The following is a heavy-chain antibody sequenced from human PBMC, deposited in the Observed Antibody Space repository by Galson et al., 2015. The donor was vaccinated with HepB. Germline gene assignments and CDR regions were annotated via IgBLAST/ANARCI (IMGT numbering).Heavy chain of an antibody. D-gene: IGHD3-10*01. J-gene: IGHJ4*02. V-gene: IGHV3-48*03. Sequence: SLRLSCAASGFTFSSYEMNWVRQAPGKGLEWVSYISSSGSTIYYADSVKGRFTISRDNAKNSLYLQMNSLRAEDTAVYYCAREAGWFGEVGLFDYWGQGTLVTVSS. CDR3: AREAGWFGEVGLFDY. CDR1: GFTFSSYE. CDR2: ISSSGSTI.